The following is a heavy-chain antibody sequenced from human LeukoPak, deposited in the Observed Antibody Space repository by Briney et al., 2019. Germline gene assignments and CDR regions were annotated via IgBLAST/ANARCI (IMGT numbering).Heavy chain of an antibody. V-gene: IGHV3-23*01. J-gene: IGHJ4*02. D-gene: IGHD3-16*02. Sequence: GGSLRLSCAASGFTFSNYAMTWVRQAPGKGLEWVSAISGSGGTTHYADSVKGRFTISRDNSKNTLYLQMNSLRAEDTAVYYCAKGYDSGSYLLDYWDQGTLVTVSS. CDR1: GFTFSNYA. CDR2: ISGSGGTT. CDR3: AKGYDSGSYLLDY.